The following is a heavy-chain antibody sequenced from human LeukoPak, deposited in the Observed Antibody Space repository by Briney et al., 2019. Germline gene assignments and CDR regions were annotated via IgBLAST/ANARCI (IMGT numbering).Heavy chain of an antibody. CDR2: IKQDGSEK. D-gene: IGHD6-13*01. J-gene: IGHJ1*01. CDR1: GFTFSSYW. Sequence: PGGSLRLSCAASGFTFSSYWMSWVRQAPGKGLDWVANIKQDGSEKYYVDSVKGRFTISRDNAKNSLYLQMNSMRAEDTAVSYCTIAAAGTEYFQHWGQGTLVTVSS. V-gene: IGHV3-7*01. CDR3: TIAAAGTEYFQH.